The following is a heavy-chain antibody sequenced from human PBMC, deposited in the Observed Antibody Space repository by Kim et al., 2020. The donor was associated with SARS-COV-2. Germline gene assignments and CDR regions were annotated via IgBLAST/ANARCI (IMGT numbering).Heavy chain of an antibody. J-gene: IGHJ5*02. D-gene: IGHD6-19*01. V-gene: IGHV1-58*01. Sequence: QTFQERVTMTRDMSTSTAYMELSSLRSEDTAVYYCAAGADSSGWYLWFDPWGQGTLVTVSS. CDR3: AAGADSSGWYLWFDP.